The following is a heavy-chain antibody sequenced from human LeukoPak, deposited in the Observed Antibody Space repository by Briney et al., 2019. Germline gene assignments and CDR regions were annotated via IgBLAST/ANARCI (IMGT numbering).Heavy chain of an antibody. V-gene: IGHV4-4*02. J-gene: IGHJ4*02. CDR3: AREGGFYRPLDY. CDR2: VHLDGRT. Sequence: SETLSLTCGVSGGSISSTNWWTWVRQPPGKGLEWIGEVHLDGRTNYNPSLESRLTMSVDFSENHISLKLTSVTAADTAVYYCAREGGFYRPLDYSGQGTLVTASS. D-gene: IGHD3-3*01. CDR1: GGSISSTNW.